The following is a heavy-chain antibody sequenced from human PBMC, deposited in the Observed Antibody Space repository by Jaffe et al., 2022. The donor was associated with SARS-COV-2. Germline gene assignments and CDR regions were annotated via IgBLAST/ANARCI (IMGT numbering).Heavy chain of an antibody. CDR2: IKQDGSEK. CDR1: GFTFSSYW. CDR3: ASPAPYSYGTSPFDY. V-gene: IGHV3-7*01. Sequence: EVQLVESGGGLVQPGGSLRLSCAASGFTFSSYWMSWVRQAPGKGLEWVANIKQDGSEKYYVDSVKGRFTISRDNAKNSLYLQMNSLRAEDTAVYYCASPAPYSYGTSPFDYWGQGTLVTVSS. J-gene: IGHJ4*02. D-gene: IGHD5-18*01.